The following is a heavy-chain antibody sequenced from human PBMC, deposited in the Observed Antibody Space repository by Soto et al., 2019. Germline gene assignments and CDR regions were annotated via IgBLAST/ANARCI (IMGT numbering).Heavy chain of an antibody. CDR1: GHSLTDLS. J-gene: IGHJ4*02. Sequence: SAKVSFRVAGHSLTDLSMHWVRQGPGRGLEWLGGFDPEEGEIIYAQNFQGRIRLTEDTSTDTAFMELNSLKSEDTAIYYCATTRTTYVYDFDSWGQGTLVTAPQ. CDR3: ATTRTTYVYDFDS. CDR2: FDPEEGEI. D-gene: IGHD3-16*01. V-gene: IGHV1-24*01.